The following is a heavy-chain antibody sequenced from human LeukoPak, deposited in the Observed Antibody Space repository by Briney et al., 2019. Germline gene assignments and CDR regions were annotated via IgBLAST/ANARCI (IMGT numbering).Heavy chain of an antibody. Sequence: ASVRVSCKASGYTFTNYGLTWVRQAPGQGREWMGCISGENGHTDYAQKFEGRVPMHTDTSTRTPYMELRSLRSDDTAVYYCARGDSGGYSCLDHWGQGPLVTVS. D-gene: IGHD3-22*01. J-gene: IGHJ4*02. CDR1: GYTFTNYG. V-gene: IGHV1-18*01. CDR2: ISGENGHT. CDR3: ARGDSGGYSCLDH.